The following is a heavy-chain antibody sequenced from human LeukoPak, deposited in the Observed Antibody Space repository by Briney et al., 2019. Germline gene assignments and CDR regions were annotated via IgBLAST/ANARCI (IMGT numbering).Heavy chain of an antibody. V-gene: IGHV3-23*01. Sequence: GGSLRLSCAASGFTFSSYAMSWVRQAPGKGLEWVSVISGGGYSTYYADSVKGRFTISRDNSKNTLYLQMNSLRADDTAVYNCAKDRSGSTAEYFQHWGQGTLVTVSS. J-gene: IGHJ1*01. D-gene: IGHD3-10*01. CDR1: GFTFSSYA. CDR2: ISGGGYST. CDR3: AKDRSGSTAEYFQH.